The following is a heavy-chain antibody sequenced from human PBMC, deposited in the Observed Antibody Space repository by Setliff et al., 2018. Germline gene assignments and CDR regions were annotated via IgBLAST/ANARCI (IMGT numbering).Heavy chain of an antibody. V-gene: IGHV4-30-4*08. Sequence: SETLSLTCTVSGGSISSGDYYWSWIRQHPGKGLEWIGYIYSSGSTYYNPSLKSRVSISVDTSKNQFSLKLSSVSAADTAVYYCARESRYYYDNLGTLDYWGQGTLVTVSS. J-gene: IGHJ4*02. CDR1: GGSISSGDYY. CDR3: ARESRYYYDNLGTLDY. D-gene: IGHD3-22*01. CDR2: IYSSGST.